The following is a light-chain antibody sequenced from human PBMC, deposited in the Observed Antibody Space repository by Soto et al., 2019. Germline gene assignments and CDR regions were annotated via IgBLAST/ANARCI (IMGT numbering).Light chain of an antibody. CDR1: QGINNY. J-gene: IGKJ4*01. V-gene: IGKV1-27*01. Sequence: DIQMIQSPSSLSASVGDSVTITCRASQGINNYLAWYQQKPGKVPVLLIYSASTLKPGIPSRFSGSGSGTEFTLTISSLQSEDFAVYFCQSYNDWPLTFGGGTKV. CDR3: QSYNDWPLT. CDR2: SAS.